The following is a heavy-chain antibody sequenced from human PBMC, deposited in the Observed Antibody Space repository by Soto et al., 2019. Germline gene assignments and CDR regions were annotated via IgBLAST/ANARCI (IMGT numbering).Heavy chain of an antibody. J-gene: IGHJ5*02. CDR3: ARVSYYYDSSGLRGAFDP. V-gene: IGHV1-69*02. CDR1: GGTFSSYT. CDR2: IIPILGIA. D-gene: IGHD3-22*01. Sequence: QVQLVQSGAEVKKPGSSVKVSCKASGGTFSSYTISWVRQAPGQGLEWMGRIIPILGIANYAQKFQGRVTFTADKARSTAYMELSSLRSEYTAVYYCARVSYYYDSSGLRGAFDPWGQGALVTVSS.